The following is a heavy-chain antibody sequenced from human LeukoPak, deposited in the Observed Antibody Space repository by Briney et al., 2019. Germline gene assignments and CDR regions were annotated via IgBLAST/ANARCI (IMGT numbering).Heavy chain of an antibody. CDR3: ARAPPSGAEVDY. Sequence: VASVKVSCKASGYTFTGYYMHWVRQAPGQGLEWMAIINPSGGSTSNAQKFQGRVTMTRDMSTSTVYMELSSLRSEDTAVYYCARAPPSGAEVDYWGQGTLVTVSS. V-gene: IGHV1-46*01. D-gene: IGHD1-26*01. J-gene: IGHJ4*02. CDR1: GYTFTGYY. CDR2: INPSGGST.